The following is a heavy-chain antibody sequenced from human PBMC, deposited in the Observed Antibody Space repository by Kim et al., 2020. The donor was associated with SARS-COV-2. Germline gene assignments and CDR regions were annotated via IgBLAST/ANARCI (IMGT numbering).Heavy chain of an antibody. V-gene: IGHV4-31*03. CDR2: IYYSGST. CDR3: AGVKSVGAFDI. CDR1: GGSISSGGYY. Sequence: SETLSLTCTVSGGSISSGGYYWSWIRQHPGKGLDWIVNIYYSGSTYSNPSLKSRVTISVDTSKNQFSLKLSSVTAADTAVYYCAGVKSVGAFDIWGQGTMVTVSS. J-gene: IGHJ3*02. D-gene: IGHD3-16*01.